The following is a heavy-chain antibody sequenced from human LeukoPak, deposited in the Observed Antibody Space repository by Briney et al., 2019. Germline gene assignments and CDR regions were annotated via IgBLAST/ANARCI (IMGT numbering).Heavy chain of an antibody. J-gene: IGHJ4*02. CDR2: VYISGST. D-gene: IGHD5-12*01. CDR1: GGSISNYY. CDR3: ARIPLGYSGAYYFDS. Sequence: PSETLSLTCSVSGGSISNYYWSWIRQPLGKGLEWIGYVYISGSTNYNPSLRSRVTIALDTSKRQFSLKLSSVTAADTALYYCARIPLGYSGAYYFDSWGQGTLVTVSS. V-gene: IGHV4-4*09.